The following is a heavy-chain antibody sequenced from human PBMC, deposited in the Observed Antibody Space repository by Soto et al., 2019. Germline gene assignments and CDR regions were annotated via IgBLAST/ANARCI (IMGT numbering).Heavy chain of an antibody. Sequence: QVQLQESGPGLVKPSQTLSLTCTVSGGSISSGGYYWSWIRQHPGKGLEWIGYIYYSGSTYYDPSLTSRVTISVDTSKHRFLLKLSSVTAADTAVYYCARDKLGAARGWFYFDFWGEGTLVTVSS. J-gene: IGHJ4*02. D-gene: IGHD6-19*01. CDR3: ARDKLGAARGWFYFDF. CDR1: GGSISSGGYY. CDR2: IYYSGST. V-gene: IGHV4-31*03.